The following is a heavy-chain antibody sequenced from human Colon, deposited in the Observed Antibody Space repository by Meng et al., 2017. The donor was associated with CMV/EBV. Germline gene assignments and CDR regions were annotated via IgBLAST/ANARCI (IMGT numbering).Heavy chain of an antibody. CDR2: IHCGDSRT. CDR1: GYNFGAHW. Sequence: GESLKISCRASGYNFGAHWIGWVRQMPGEDLQWMGMIHCGDSRTIYRPLFHGRVTISVDKYISTAYLQLTSLQTSDSAMYYCARHWDASWFGFWGQGTPVTVSS. J-gene: IGHJ4*02. CDR3: ARHWDASWFGF. D-gene: IGHD1-26*01. V-gene: IGHV5-51*01.